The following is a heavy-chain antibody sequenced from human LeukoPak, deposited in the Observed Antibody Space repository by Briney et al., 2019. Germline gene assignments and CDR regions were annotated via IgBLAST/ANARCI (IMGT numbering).Heavy chain of an antibody. V-gene: IGHV3-49*04. Sequence: PGGSLRLSYTSSGFTFGDYAMSWVRQAPGKGLEWVGFIRSKAYGGTTEYAASVKGRFTISRDDSKSIAYLQMNSLKTEDTAVYYCTRVSGYCTNGVCFLSYYYMDVWGKGTTVTVSS. CDR1: GFTFGDYA. CDR2: IRSKAYGGTT. D-gene: IGHD2-8*01. CDR3: TRVSGYCTNGVCFLSYYYMDV. J-gene: IGHJ6*03.